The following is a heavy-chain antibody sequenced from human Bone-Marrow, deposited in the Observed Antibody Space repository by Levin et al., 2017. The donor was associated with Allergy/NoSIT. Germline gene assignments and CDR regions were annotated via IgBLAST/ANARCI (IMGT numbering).Heavy chain of an antibody. D-gene: IGHD4/OR15-4a*01. Sequence: GGSLRLSCAASGFLLKDYDNAMHWVRQAPGKGPEWVSGISWDGAPMGYADSVKGRFTISKDDARNSVYLQMNSLRSEDTAVYFCARDMSDLKFGEGARRGYFDYWGRGTQVTVSS. J-gene: IGHJ4*01. CDR2: ISWDGAPM. V-gene: IGHV3-9*01. CDR3: ARDMSDLKFGEGARRGYFDY. CDR1: GFLLKDYDNA.